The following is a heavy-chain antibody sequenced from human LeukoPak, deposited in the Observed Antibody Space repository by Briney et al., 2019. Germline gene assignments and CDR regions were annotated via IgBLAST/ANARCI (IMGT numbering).Heavy chain of an antibody. V-gene: IGHV5-51*01. CDR2: IYPGGCDT. J-gene: IGHJ4*02. Sequence: GESLKISCRGSGYSFTSYWIGWVRQMPGKGLGWVGIIYPGGCDTRYSPFFQGQVTISADKSIGTAYLPWNRLKASDTAMYYCARHRYCSGGSCYPENYYFDYWGQGTLVTVSS. D-gene: IGHD2-15*01. CDR3: ARHRYCSGGSCYPENYYFDY. CDR1: GYSFTSYW.